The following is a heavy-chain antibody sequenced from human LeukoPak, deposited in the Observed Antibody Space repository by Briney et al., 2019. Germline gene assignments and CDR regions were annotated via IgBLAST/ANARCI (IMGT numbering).Heavy chain of an antibody. CDR2: ITSSSSYI. V-gene: IGHV3-21*01. CDR3: ARFIAPAGYFDY. CDR1: GFTFSSYN. D-gene: IGHD6-13*01. Sequence: GGSLRLSCAASGFTFSSYNMNWVRQAPGKGLEWVSSITSSSSYIYYADSVKGRFTISRDNAKNSLYLQMNSLRAEDTAVYYCARFIAPAGYFDYWGQGTLVTVSS. J-gene: IGHJ4*02.